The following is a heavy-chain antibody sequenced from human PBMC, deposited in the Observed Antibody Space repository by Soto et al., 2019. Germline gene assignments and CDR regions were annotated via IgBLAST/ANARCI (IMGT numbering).Heavy chain of an antibody. CDR1: GFTFSSYA. D-gene: IGHD6-19*01. J-gene: IGHJ4*02. CDR3: ARGHSGWYRAPVDY. Sequence: QVQLVESGGGVVQPGRSLRLSCAASGFTFSSYAMHWVRQAPGKGLEWVAVISYDGSNKYYADSVKGRFTISRDNYKNTLYLQMNSLRDEDTAVYYCARGHSGWYRAPVDYWGQGTLVTVSS. CDR2: ISYDGSNK. V-gene: IGHV3-30-3*01.